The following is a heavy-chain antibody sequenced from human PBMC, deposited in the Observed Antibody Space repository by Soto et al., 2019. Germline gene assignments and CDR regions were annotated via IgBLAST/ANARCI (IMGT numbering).Heavy chain of an antibody. V-gene: IGHV1-69*13. CDR1: GGTYSSYA. D-gene: IGHD6-13*01. Sequence: VASVKVSCKDSGGTYSSYAISWVRQAPGQGLEWMGGIIPIFGTANYAQKFQGRVTITADESTSTAYMELSSLRSEDTAVYYCARSPTNSSSTKVDYWGQGTLVTVSS. CDR2: IIPIFGTA. CDR3: ARSPTNSSSTKVDY. J-gene: IGHJ4*02.